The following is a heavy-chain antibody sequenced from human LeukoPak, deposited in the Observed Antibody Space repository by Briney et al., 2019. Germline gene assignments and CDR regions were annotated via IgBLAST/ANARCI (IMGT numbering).Heavy chain of an antibody. CDR3: ARGGVAAGGDY. D-gene: IGHD6-13*01. V-gene: IGHV3-74*01. CDR2: INPDGTST. J-gene: IGHJ4*02. CDR1: GVTFSSHW. Sequence: GGSLRLSCAASGVTFSSHWMHWVRQAPGKGLVWVSRINPDGTSTSYADSVKGRFTISRDNAKNTMYLQMNSLRAEDTAVYYCARGGVAAGGDYWGQGSLVTVSS.